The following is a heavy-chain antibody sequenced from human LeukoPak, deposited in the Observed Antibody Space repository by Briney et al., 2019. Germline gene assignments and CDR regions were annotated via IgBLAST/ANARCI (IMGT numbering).Heavy chain of an antibody. J-gene: IGHJ4*02. D-gene: IGHD3-3*01. CDR3: ARGAIFWRFDY. CDR2: ISYDGSNK. CDR1: GFTFSSYA. Sequence: GRSLRLSCAASGFTFSSYAMHWVRQAPGKGLEWVAVISYDGSNKYYADSVKGRFTISRDNSKNTLYLQMNSLRAEDSATYYCARGAIFWRFDYWGQGTLVTVSS. V-gene: IGHV3-30*04.